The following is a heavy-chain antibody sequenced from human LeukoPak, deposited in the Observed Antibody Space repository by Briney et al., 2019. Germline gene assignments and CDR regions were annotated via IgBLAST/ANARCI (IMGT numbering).Heavy chain of an antibody. V-gene: IGHV3-23*01. CDR3: TKSTDHWYYGMDV. CDR2: IGANVGST. CDR1: GFTFSTFA. D-gene: IGHD3-16*01. J-gene: IGHJ6*02. Sequence: GGSLRLSCVASGFTFSTFAMYWLRQAPGKGLEWVSAIGANVGSTSYADSVRGRFTISRDNSRNTLYLQMSSLRTDDTATYYCTKSTDHWYYGMDVWGQGTTVTVSS.